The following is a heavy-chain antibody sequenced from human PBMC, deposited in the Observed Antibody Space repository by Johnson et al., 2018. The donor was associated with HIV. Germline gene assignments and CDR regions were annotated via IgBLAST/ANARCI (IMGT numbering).Heavy chain of an antibody. J-gene: IGHJ3*01. D-gene: IGHD3-10*01. CDR2: IYSGGST. CDR3: AKEMYYFNSGNHFDAFHV. Sequence: MLLVESGGGLVQPGGSLRLSCAASGFTVSSNYMSWVRQAPGQGLEWVSVIYSGGSTYSADSVKGRFTISRDNSKNTLSLQMNTLRAEDTAVYYCAKEMYYFNSGNHFDAFHVWGQGTLVTVSS. V-gene: IGHV3-66*01. CDR1: GFTVSSNY.